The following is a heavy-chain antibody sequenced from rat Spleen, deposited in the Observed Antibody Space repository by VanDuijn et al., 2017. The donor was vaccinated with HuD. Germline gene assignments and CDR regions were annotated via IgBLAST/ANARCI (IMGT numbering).Heavy chain of an antibody. CDR3: ARQNWPYYFDY. CDR2: ISYGGSNT. D-gene: IGHD5-1*01. CDR1: GFTFSNYG. V-gene: IGHV5-29*01. J-gene: IGHJ2*01. Sequence: EVQLVESGGDLVQPGRSLKLSCAASGFTFSNYGIHWIRQAPTKGLEWVATISYGGSNTYSRDSVKGRFTISRDNAKSTLYLQMDSLGSEDTATYYCARQNWPYYFDYWGQGVMVTVSS.